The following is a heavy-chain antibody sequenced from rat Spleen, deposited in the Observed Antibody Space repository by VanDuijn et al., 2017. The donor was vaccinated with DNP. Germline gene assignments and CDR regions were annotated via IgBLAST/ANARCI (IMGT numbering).Heavy chain of an antibody. CDR3: AETRFSS. CDR2: IWGDGSI. CDR1: GFSFTSYG. Sequence: QVQMKETGPGLVQTTQTLSVTCTVSGFSFTSYGVHWVRQAPGKGLEWMGIIWGDGSINYNSALKSRLSISRDTSKSQVFLTMNSLQTDDTAVYYCAETRFSSWGPGTLVTVSS. J-gene: IGHJ3*01. V-gene: IGHV2-77*01.